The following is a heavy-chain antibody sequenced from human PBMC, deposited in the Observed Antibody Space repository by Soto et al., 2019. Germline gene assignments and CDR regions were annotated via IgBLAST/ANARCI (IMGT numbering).Heavy chain of an antibody. CDR1: GFTFSNYW. Sequence: GGSLRLCCAASGFTFSNYWMQWVRQAPGKGLVWVSHISRDGSGANYADSVKGRFTISRDNAKNTLYLQMNSLRAEDTAMCYCARDGLDYYGMDVWGQGTTVTVSS. V-gene: IGHV3-74*01. CDR2: ISRDGSGA. J-gene: IGHJ6*02. CDR3: ARDGLDYYGMDV.